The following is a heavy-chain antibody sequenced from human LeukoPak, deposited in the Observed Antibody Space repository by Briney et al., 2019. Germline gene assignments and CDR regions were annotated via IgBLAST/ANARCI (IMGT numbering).Heavy chain of an antibody. V-gene: IGHV1-8*03. CDR2: MNPNSGNT. D-gene: IGHD3-10*01. CDR1: GYTFTSYD. Sequence: ASVKVSCKASGYTFTSYDINWVRQATGQGLEWMGWMNPNSGNTGYAQKFQGRVTITRNTSISTAYMELSSLRSEDTAVYYCARGRRGGSGSGYNYYMDVWGKGTTVTVSS. J-gene: IGHJ6*03. CDR3: ARGRRGGSGSGYNYYMDV.